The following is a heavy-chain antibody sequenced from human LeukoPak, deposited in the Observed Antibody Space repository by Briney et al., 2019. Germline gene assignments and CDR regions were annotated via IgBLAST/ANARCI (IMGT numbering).Heavy chain of an antibody. CDR1: GGTFSSYA. CDR2: SIPIFGTA. V-gene: IGHV1-69*01. J-gene: IGHJ4*02. D-gene: IGHD3-22*01. Sequence: SVKVSCKASGGTFSSYAISWVRQAPGQGLEWMGGSIPIFGTANYAQKFQGRVTITADESTSTAYMELSSLRSEDTAVYYCARDRGAYYDSSGYFLYFDYWGRGTLVTVSS. CDR3: ARDRGAYYDSSGYFLYFDY.